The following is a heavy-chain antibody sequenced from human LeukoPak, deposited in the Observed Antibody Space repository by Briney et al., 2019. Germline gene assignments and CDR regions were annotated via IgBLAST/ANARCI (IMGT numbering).Heavy chain of an antibody. V-gene: IGHV4-59*13. CDR1: GGSINGYY. CDR2: IYYRGTP. Sequence: KPSETLSLTCTVSGGSINGYYWSCIRQPPGKGLESIGYIYYRGTPYYNPSLKSRLPIAVDASKTQYSLKLSSVTAADTALYYCAREQKQQLITYFDYWGQGTLVTVSS. J-gene: IGHJ4*02. CDR3: AREQKQQLITYFDY. D-gene: IGHD6-13*01.